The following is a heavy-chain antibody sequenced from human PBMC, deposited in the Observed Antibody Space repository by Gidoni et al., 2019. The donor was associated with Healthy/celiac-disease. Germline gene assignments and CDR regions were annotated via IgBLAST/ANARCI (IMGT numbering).Heavy chain of an antibody. J-gene: IGHJ4*02. V-gene: IGHV3-21*01. CDR2: ISSSSSYI. CDR1: GFTFSSYS. D-gene: IGHD3-16*01. CDR3: AREGAGRVQGDY. Sequence: EVQLVESGGGLVKPGGSLRLSCAASGFTFSSYSMNWVRQAPGKGLEWVSSISSSSSYIYYADSVKGRFTISRDNAKNSLYLQMNSLRAEDTAVYYCAREGAGRVQGDYWGQGTLVTVSS.